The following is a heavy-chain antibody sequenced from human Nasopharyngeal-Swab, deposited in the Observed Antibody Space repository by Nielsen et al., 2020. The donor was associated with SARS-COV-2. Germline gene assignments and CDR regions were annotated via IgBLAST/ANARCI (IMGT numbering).Heavy chain of an antibody. J-gene: IGHJ6*02. CDR2: INPSGGST. CDR3: AREGLGYYGSGGPYGMDV. V-gene: IGHV1-46*01. Sequence: WVGQAPGQGLEWMGIINPSGGSTSYAQKFQGRVTMTRDTSTSTVYMELSSLRSEDTAVYYCAREGLGYYGSGGPYGMDVWGQGTTVTVSS. D-gene: IGHD3-10*01.